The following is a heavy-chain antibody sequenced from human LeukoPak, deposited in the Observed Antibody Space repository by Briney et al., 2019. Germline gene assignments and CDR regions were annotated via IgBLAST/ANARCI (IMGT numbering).Heavy chain of an antibody. Sequence: ASVKVSCKASGYTFTGYYMHWVRQAPGQGLEWMGWINPNSGGTNYAQKFQGRVTMTRDTSISTAYMELSRLRSDDTAVYYCARDLDIVATILDYWGLGTLVTVSS. V-gene: IGHV1-2*02. J-gene: IGHJ4*02. CDR1: GYTFTGYY. CDR3: ARDLDIVATILDY. CDR2: INPNSGGT. D-gene: IGHD5-12*01.